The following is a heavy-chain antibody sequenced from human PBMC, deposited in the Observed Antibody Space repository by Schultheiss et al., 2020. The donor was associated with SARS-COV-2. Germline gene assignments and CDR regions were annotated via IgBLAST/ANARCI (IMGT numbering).Heavy chain of an antibody. D-gene: IGHD4-17*01. CDR3: ARSVTVRTDAFDI. Sequence: SQTLSLTCTVSGVSVNGDTYYWGWIRQHPGKGLEWIGHIYYSGTTYYNPSLKSRATISLDTSKNQFSLKLSSVTAADTAVYYCARSVTVRTDAFDIWGQGTMVTVSS. CDR2: IYYSGTT. V-gene: IGHV4-30-4*08. CDR1: GVSVNGDTYY. J-gene: IGHJ3*02.